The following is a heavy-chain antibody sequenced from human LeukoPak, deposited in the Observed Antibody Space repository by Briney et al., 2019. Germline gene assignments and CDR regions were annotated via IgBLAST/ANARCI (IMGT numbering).Heavy chain of an antibody. Sequence: GGSLRLSCAASGFTFSSYEMNWVRQAPGKGLEWVSYISSSGSTIYYADSVKGRFTISRDNSKNTLYLQMNSLRAEDTAVYYCARGATVHYSDYWGQGTLVTVSS. D-gene: IGHD4-17*01. J-gene: IGHJ4*02. CDR2: ISSSGSTI. V-gene: IGHV3-48*03. CDR3: ARGATVHYSDY. CDR1: GFTFSSYE.